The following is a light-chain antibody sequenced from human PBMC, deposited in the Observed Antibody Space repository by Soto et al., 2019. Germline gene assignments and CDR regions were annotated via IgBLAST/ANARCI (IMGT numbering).Light chain of an antibody. CDR3: QQFYNYPRT. CDR1: QDIGTY. Sequence: AIRMNQSPSSSSAPTGDRVSITRRATQDIGTYLAWYQQIPGKAPKLLIYDASTLQTGVPSRFSGSGSGTDFTLTISYLQSEDFGTYYCQQFYNYPRTFGQGTKVDI. CDR2: DAS. V-gene: IGKV1-8*01. J-gene: IGKJ1*01.